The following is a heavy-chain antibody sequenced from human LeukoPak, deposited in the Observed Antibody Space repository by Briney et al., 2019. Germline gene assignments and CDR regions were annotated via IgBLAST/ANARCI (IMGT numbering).Heavy chain of an antibody. J-gene: IGHJ4*02. CDR2: ISYDGSNK. Sequence: QTGGSLRLSCAASGFTFSSYAMHWVRQAPGKGLEWVAVISYDGSNKYYADSVKGRFTISRDNSKNTLYLQMDSLRAEDTAVYYCAKVPEFISSWYDYWGQGTLVTVSS. CDR3: AKVPEFISSWYDY. V-gene: IGHV3-30-3*01. CDR1: GFTFSSYA. D-gene: IGHD6-13*01.